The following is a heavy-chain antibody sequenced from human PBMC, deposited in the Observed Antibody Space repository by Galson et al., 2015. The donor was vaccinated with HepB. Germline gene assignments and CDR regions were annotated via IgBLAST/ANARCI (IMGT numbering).Heavy chain of an antibody. CDR3: AKGGGVVTRHFDY. J-gene: IGHJ4*02. Sequence: SLRLSCAVSGFTFNSYSMSWVRQAPGKGLEWVSGIRYSGDITFYADSVKGHFTISRDNSKNTLYLQMNSLRAEDTAVYYCAKGGGVVTRHFDYWGQGTLVTVSS. CDR2: IRYSGDIT. D-gene: IGHD4-23*01. V-gene: IGHV3-23*01. CDR1: GFTFNSYS.